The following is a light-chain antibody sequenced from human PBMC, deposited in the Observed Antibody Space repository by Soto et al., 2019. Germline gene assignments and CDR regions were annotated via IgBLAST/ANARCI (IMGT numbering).Light chain of an antibody. V-gene: IGKV3-20*01. J-gene: IGKJ1*01. CDR1: QSIGSY. CDR2: DAS. CDR3: QQYGSSPRT. Sequence: EIVMTQSPATLSVSPGERATLSCRASQSIGSYLAWYQHKLGQPPRLLIYDASNRATGIPVRFSGSGSGTDFTLTISRLEPEDFAVYYCQQYGSSPRTFGLGTKVDIK.